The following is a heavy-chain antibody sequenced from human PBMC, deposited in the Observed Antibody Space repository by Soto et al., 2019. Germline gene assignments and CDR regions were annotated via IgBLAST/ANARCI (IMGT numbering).Heavy chain of an antibody. CDR1: GGTFSSYA. CDR2: VIPIFGTA. CDR3: ARGSSSSRTNYYYYGMDV. Sequence: SVKVSCKASGGTFSSYAISWVRQAPGQGLEWMGGVIPIFGTANYAQKFQGRVTITADKSTSTAYMELSSLRSEDTAVYYCARGSSSSRTNYYYYGMDVWGQGTTVTVSS. V-gene: IGHV1-69*06. D-gene: IGHD6-13*01. J-gene: IGHJ6*02.